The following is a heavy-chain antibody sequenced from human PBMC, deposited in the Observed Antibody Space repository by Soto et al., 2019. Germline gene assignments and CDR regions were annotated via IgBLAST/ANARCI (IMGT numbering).Heavy chain of an antibody. CDR2: IYYSGST. J-gene: IGHJ3*02. CDR1: GGSVSSGSYY. D-gene: IGHD3-3*01. V-gene: IGHV4-61*01. CDR3: ARDHSDFWSGVDSFVI. Sequence: SETLSLTCTVSGGSVSSGSYYWSWIRQPPGKGLEWIGYIYYSGSTNYNPSLKSRVTISVDTSKNKFSLKLSSVTAADTAVYYCARDHSDFWSGVDSFVIWGQGTMVTVS.